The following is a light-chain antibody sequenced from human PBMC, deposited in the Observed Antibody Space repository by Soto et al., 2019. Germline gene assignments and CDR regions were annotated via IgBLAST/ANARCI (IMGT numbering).Light chain of an antibody. V-gene: IGKV3-15*01. J-gene: IGKJ1*01. Sequence: EIVVSRSPATLSVSPGERATLSCRASQSVSSNLAWYQQKPVQAPSLLIYGASTRANGTPARFSGSGSGTEFTLTISSLQSEDFAGYYCQQHYNWPRTFGEGTKVDIK. CDR2: GAS. CDR3: QQHYNWPRT. CDR1: QSVSSN.